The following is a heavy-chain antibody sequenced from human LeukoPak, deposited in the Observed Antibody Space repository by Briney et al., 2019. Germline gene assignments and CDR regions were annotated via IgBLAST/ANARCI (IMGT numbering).Heavy chain of an antibody. Sequence: SETLSLTCTVSDGSISSGDYYWSWIRQPPGKGLEWIGYIYYSGSTYYNPSLKSRVTISVDTSKNQFSLRLSSVTAADTAVYYCAIGPSSRGYYERGAFDIWGQGTMVTVSS. CDR1: DGSISSGDYY. V-gene: IGHV4-30-4*01. D-gene: IGHD3-22*01. CDR2: IYYSGST. J-gene: IGHJ3*02. CDR3: AIGPSSRGYYERGAFDI.